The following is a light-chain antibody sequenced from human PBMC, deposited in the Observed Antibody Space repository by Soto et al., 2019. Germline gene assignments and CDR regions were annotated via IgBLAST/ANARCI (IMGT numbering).Light chain of an antibody. Sequence: DIQMTQSPSTLSASVGDRVTITCRASQSISSWLAWYQQKPGKAPKLLIYDASSLESGVPSRFSGSGSGTDFPLTISGRKPVVFAPYSAQNNISYWWRFGQGPRWKSN. CDR1: QSISSW. V-gene: IGKV1-5*01. J-gene: IGKJ1*01. CDR2: DAS. CDR3: QNNISYWWR.